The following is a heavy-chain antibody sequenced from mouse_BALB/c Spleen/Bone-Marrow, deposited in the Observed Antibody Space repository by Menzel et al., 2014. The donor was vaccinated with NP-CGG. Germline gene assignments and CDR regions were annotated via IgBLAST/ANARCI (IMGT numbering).Heavy chain of an antibody. CDR3: VRTPWFAY. CDR1: GYAFSSYW. Sequence: QVQLQQSGAELVRPGSSVKISCKASGYAFSSYWMNWVRQRPGQGLEWIGQIYPGDGDTNYNGKFKGKATLTADRSSSTAYMQLSSLTSEDSAVYFCVRTPWFAYWGQGTLVTVSA. CDR2: IYPGDGDT. J-gene: IGHJ3*01. V-gene: IGHV1-80*01.